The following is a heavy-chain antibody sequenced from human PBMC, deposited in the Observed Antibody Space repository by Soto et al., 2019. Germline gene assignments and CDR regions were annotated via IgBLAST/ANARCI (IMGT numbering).Heavy chain of an antibody. CDR2: INPNSGGT. Sequence: ASVKVSCKASGYTFSGYYIHWLRQAPGQGLEWMGWINPNSGGTNYAQKFQGRVTVTRDTPTSAAYMELSRLTSDDTAVYYCARSLTEGYCTITGCYTRPLYGMDVWGQGTTVTVSS. J-gene: IGHJ6*02. CDR1: GYTFSGYY. CDR3: ARSLTEGYCTITGCYTRPLYGMDV. V-gene: IGHV1-2*02. D-gene: IGHD2-2*02.